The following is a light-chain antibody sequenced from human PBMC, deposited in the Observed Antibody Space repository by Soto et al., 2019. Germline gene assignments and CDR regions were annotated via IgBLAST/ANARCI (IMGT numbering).Light chain of an antibody. Sequence: DIQMTQSPSSLSASVGDRVTLTCQASQDISYYLNWYKQKQGKAPNLLISGASKLEAGVPSRFSGSESRTECTFAIRGVQPEDFATYYCHQRSNLPFPVGPETGVD. V-gene: IGKV1-33*01. CDR1: QDISYY. J-gene: IGKJ3*01. CDR3: HQRSNLPFP. CDR2: GAS.